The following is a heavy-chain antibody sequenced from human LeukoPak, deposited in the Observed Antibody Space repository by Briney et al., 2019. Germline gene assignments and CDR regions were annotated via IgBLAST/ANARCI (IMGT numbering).Heavy chain of an antibody. J-gene: IGHJ4*02. Sequence: PSGTLSLTCAVSGGSISSSNWWNWVRQPPGKGLEWIGEIYHSGSTNYNPSLKSRVTISVDKSKNQFSLKLSSVTAADTAVYYCARNNIAAAATEGLDYWGQGTLVTVSS. CDR3: ARNNIAAAATEGLDY. CDR2: IYHSGST. V-gene: IGHV4-4*02. CDR1: GGSISSSNW. D-gene: IGHD6-13*01.